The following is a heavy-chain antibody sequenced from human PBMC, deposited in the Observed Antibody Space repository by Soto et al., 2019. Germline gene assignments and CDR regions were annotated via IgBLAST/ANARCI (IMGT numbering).Heavy chain of an antibody. J-gene: IGHJ4*02. CDR1: GFTFSSYG. Sequence: QVQLVGSGGGVVQPGRSLRLSCAASGFTFSSYGMHWVRQAPGKGLEWVAVIWYDGSNKYYADSVKGRFTISRDNSKNTLYLQMNSLRAEDTAVYYCARVAGTVTTARFDYWGQGTLVTVSS. D-gene: IGHD4-4*01. V-gene: IGHV3-33*01. CDR2: IWYDGSNK. CDR3: ARVAGTVTTARFDY.